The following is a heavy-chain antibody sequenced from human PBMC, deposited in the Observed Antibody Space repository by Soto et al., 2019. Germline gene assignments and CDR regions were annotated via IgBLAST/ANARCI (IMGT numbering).Heavy chain of an antibody. CDR3: ARHVWTWFDP. D-gene: IGHD2-21*01. Sequence: EVQLVESGGGLVQPGGSLRLSCAASGFTFSTYWMSWVRQAPGKGLEWVANIKQDGSESNYVDSVKGRFPISRDNAKNSLYLQMNSLRAEDTAVYYCARHVWTWFDPWGQGTLVTVSS. J-gene: IGHJ5*02. V-gene: IGHV3-7*03. CDR1: GFTFSTYW. CDR2: IKQDGSES.